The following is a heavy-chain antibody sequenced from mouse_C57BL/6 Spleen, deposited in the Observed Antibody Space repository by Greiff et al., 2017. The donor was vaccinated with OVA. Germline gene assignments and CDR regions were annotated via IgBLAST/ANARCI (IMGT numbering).Heavy chain of an antibody. D-gene: IGHD2-4*01. V-gene: IGHV2-6-1*01. CDR3: ARHSNDYDEGVFDY. CDR1: GFSLTSYG. CDR2: IWSDGST. Sequence: VMLVESGPGLVAPSQSLSITCTVSGFSLTSYGVHWVRQPPGKGLEWLVVIWSDGSTTYNSALKSRLSISKDNSKSQVFLKMNSLQTDDTAMYYCARHSNDYDEGVFDYWGQGTTLTVSS. J-gene: IGHJ2*01.